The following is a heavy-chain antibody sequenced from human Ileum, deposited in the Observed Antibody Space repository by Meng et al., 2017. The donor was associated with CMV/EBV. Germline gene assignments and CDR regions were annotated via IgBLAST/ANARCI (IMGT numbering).Heavy chain of an antibody. Sequence: GESLKISCAASGFIFSTYELNWVRQAPGKGLEWVSYISLSGNVTQYAESVKGRFTMSRDNAKNSLYLQMNSLRAEDTAVYYCTRRLPYNGDDWWGQGTLVTVSS. CDR3: TRRLPYNGDDW. J-gene: IGHJ4*02. V-gene: IGHV3-48*03. CDR2: ISLSGNVT. D-gene: IGHD3-10*01. CDR1: GFIFSTYE.